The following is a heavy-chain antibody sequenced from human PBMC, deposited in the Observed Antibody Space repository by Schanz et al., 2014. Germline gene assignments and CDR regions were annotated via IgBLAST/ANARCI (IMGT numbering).Heavy chain of an antibody. J-gene: IGHJ4*02. Sequence: QVQLVQSGAEMKKPGSSVRVSCKASGGPLSSYPINWVRQAPGQGLEWMGGVIPMLGITNYAERFQGRVTITADTSTAYMELSSLRSDDTALYYCARDRQNIASPATGFDSWGQGTLVTSPQ. CDR2: VIPMLGIT. V-gene: IGHV1-69*04. CDR1: GGPLSSYP. CDR3: ARDRQNIASPATGFDS. D-gene: IGHD6-13*01.